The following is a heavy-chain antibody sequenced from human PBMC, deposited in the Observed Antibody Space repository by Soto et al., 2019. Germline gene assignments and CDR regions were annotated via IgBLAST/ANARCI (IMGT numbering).Heavy chain of an antibody. D-gene: IGHD3-10*01. CDR1: GYTFSDFY. CDR3: ARDLRLSGNGMDV. V-gene: IGHV1-2*02. Sequence: QVQMVQSGPEMKKPGASVKVSCKASGYTFSDFYIHWVRQAPGQGLEWMGWISPSSGGANYAQKFQGRLTLTRDTSINTAYMELSRLRSDDTALYYCARDLRLSGNGMDVWGQGTTVTVSS. J-gene: IGHJ6*02. CDR2: ISPSSGGA.